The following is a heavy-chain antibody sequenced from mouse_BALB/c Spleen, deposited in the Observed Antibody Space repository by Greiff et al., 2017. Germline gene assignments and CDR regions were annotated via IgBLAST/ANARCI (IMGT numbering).Heavy chain of an antibody. Sequence: EVKVVESGGGLVQPGGSRKLSCAASGFTFSSFGMHWVRQAPEKGLEWVAYISSGSSTIYYADTVKGRFTISRDNPKNTLFLQMTSLRSEDTAMYYCARYYYAMDYWGQGTSVTVSS. CDR3: ARYYYAMDY. J-gene: IGHJ4*01. CDR2: ISSGSSTI. V-gene: IGHV5-17*02. CDR1: GFTFSSFG.